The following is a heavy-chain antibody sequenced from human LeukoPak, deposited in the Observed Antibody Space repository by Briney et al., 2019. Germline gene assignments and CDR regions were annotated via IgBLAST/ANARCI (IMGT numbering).Heavy chain of an antibody. CDR3: ARSYYDILTGYYHYFDY. CDR1: GYSISTGYY. D-gene: IGHD3-9*01. J-gene: IGHJ4*02. Sequence: SETLSLTCTVSGYSISTGYYWDWIRQPPGKGLEWIGTFYHGGSTYYNPSLKSRVTISVDTSKNQFSLKLSSVTAADTAVYYCARSYYDILTGYYHYFDYWGQGTLVTVSS. V-gene: IGHV4-38-2*02. CDR2: FYHGGST.